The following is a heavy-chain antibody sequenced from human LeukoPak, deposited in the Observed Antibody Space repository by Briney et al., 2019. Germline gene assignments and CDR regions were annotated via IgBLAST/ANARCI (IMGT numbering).Heavy chain of an antibody. CDR1: GFSFRNYW. J-gene: IGHJ4*02. V-gene: IGHV3-7*01. CDR2: TKPDGSAE. Sequence: KPEGSLRLSCAASGFSFRNYWMGWVRQAPGKGLEWVANTKPDGSAEYYADSVRGRFTASRDNANNLLYLQMNRLRAEDTAVYYCARDGGLHTNFDYWGQGTLLTVSS. D-gene: IGHD2-15*01. CDR3: ARDGGLHTNFDY.